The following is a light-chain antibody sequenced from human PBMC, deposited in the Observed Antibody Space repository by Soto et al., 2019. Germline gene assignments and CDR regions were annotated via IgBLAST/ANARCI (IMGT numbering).Light chain of an antibody. Sequence: EIVMTQSPATLSVSPGERATLSCRASQSVSSNLARYQQKPGQAPRLLIYGASTRATGIPARFSGSGSGTEFTLTISSLQSEDCAVYYCQQYSNWPWTFGQGTKVDIK. CDR3: QQYSNWPWT. V-gene: IGKV3-15*01. CDR1: QSVSSN. CDR2: GAS. J-gene: IGKJ1*01.